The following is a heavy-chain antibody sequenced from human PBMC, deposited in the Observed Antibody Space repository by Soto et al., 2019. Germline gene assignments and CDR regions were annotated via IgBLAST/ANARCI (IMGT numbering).Heavy chain of an antibody. V-gene: IGHV2-5*01. D-gene: IGHD3-22*01. Sequence: SGPTLVNPTQTLTLTCTFSGFSLSTSGVGVGWIRQPPGKALEWLALIYWNDDKRYSPSLKSRLTITKDTSKNQVVLTMTNMDPVDTATYYCAHRINYYDSSGYYFNWFDPWGQGTLVTVSS. J-gene: IGHJ5*02. CDR1: GFSLSTSGVG. CDR2: IYWNDDK. CDR3: AHRINYYDSSGYYFNWFDP.